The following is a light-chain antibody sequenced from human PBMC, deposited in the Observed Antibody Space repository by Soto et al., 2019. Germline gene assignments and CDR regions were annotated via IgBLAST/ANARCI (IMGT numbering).Light chain of an antibody. Sequence: DIQMTQSPSSLSASVGDRVTITCRASQNISSYLNWYQQKPGKAPKLLIYAASSLQSEVPSRFSGSGSGTDFTLTISSLQPEDFATYYCQQSYYTPRTFGQGTQVEIK. CDR1: QNISSY. CDR2: AAS. CDR3: QQSYYTPRT. V-gene: IGKV1-39*01. J-gene: IGKJ1*01.